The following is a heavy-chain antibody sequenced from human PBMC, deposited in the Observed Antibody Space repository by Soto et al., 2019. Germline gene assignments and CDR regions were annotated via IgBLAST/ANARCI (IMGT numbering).Heavy chain of an antibody. Sequence: GGSLRLSCAASGFTFSDYYMSWIRQAPGKGLEWVSYISSSGSTIYYADSVKGRFTISRDNAKNSLYLQMNSLRAEDTAVYYCARESGSFPGIAAAADGAFDIWGQGTMVTVSS. D-gene: IGHD6-13*01. V-gene: IGHV3-11*01. CDR1: GFTFSDYY. J-gene: IGHJ3*02. CDR2: ISSSGSTI. CDR3: ARESGSFPGIAAAADGAFDI.